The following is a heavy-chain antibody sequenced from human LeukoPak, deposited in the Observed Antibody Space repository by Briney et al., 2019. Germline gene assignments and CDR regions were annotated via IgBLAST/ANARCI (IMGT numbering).Heavy chain of an antibody. CDR2: IYSGGST. V-gene: IGHV3-53*01. CDR1: GFTVSSNY. Sequence: GGSLRLSCAASGFTVSSNYMSWVRQAPGKGLEWVSVIYSGGSTYYADSVKGRFTISRDNSKNTLYLQMNSLRAEDTAVYYCAREGSSWYRYYFDYWGQGTLVTVSS. D-gene: IGHD6-13*01. J-gene: IGHJ4*02. CDR3: AREGSSWYRYYFDY.